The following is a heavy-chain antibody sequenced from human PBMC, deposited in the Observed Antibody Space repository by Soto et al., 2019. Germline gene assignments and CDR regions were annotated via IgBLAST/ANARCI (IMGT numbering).Heavy chain of an antibody. Sequence: GASVKVSCKASGYTFTSYGISWVRQAPGQGLEWMGWISAYNGNTNYAQKLQGRVTMTTDTSTSTAYMERRSLRSDDTAVYYCARDRGPEYCSGGSCYNNWFDPWGQGTLVTVSS. V-gene: IGHV1-18*01. D-gene: IGHD2-15*01. J-gene: IGHJ5*02. CDR3: ARDRGPEYCSGGSCYNNWFDP. CDR1: GYTFTSYG. CDR2: ISAYNGNT.